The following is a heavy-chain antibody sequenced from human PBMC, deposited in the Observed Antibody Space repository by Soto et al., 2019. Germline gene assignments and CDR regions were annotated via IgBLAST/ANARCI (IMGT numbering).Heavy chain of an antibody. V-gene: IGHV3-15*07. J-gene: IGHJ3*02. D-gene: IGHD2-21*01. Sequence: EVQLVESGGGLVKPGGSLRLSCAASGFTFSNAWMNWVRQAPGKGLEWVGRIKSKTDGGTTDYAAPVKGRFTISRYHSHNPLYLQMNSLKTADTAVYYSTTAASIPHSFDIWLQGTMVTVSS. CDR2: IKSKTDGGTT. CDR1: GFTFSNAW. CDR3: TTAASIPHSFDI.